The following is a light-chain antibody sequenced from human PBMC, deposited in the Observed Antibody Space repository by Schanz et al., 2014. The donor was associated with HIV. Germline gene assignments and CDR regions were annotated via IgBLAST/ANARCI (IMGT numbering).Light chain of an antibody. Sequence: EIVLTQSPATLSLSPGERATLSCRASQSVINHLAWYQQKPGQAPRLLIYDASNRATGIPARFSGSGSGTDFTLTISSLEPEDFAVYYCQQYGSSGTFGPGTKVHIQ. CDR2: DAS. CDR1: QSVINH. CDR3: QQYGSSGT. J-gene: IGKJ3*01. V-gene: IGKV3-11*01.